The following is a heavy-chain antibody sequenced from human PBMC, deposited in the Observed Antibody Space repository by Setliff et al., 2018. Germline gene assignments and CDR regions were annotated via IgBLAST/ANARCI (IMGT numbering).Heavy chain of an antibody. V-gene: IGHV4-59*04. CDR3: ARGSYYDSSGYSPDFFDY. CDR2: VHYSGNT. J-gene: IGHJ4*02. CDR1: GGSISSYY. Sequence: SETLSLTCSVSGGSISSYYWSWIRQPPGKGLEWIGTVHYSGNTYYNPSLRSRVFISIDASKNQFSLRLASLTAADQAVYYCARGSYYDSSGYSPDFFDYWGQGTLVTVSS. D-gene: IGHD3-22*01.